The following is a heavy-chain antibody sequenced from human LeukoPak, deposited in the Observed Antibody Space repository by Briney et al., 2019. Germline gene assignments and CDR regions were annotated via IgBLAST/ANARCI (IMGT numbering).Heavy chain of an antibody. Sequence: RALVKVSCKASGYTFTSYGISWVRQAPGQGLEWMGWISAYNGNTNYAQKLQGRVTMTTDTSTSTAYMELRSLRSDDTAVYYRARDVQQLAFYYYYYMDVWGKGTTVTVSS. CDR2: ISAYNGNT. CDR1: GYTFTSYG. V-gene: IGHV1-18*01. D-gene: IGHD6-13*01. CDR3: ARDVQQLAFYYYYYMDV. J-gene: IGHJ6*03.